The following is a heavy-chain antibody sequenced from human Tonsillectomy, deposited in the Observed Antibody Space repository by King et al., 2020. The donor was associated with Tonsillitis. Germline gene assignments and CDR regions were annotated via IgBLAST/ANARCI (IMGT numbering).Heavy chain of an antibody. V-gene: IGHV4-30-4*01. J-gene: IGHJ4*02. CDR3: VITQANWDSYFDY. CDR1: GGSISSGDYY. Sequence: QLQESGPGLVKPSQTLSLTCTVSGGSISSGDYYWSWIRQPPGTGLEWIGYIYYSGSTYYNPSLKSRVTISVDTSKNQFSLKLSSVTAADTAVYYCVITQANWDSYFDYWGQGTLVTVSS. D-gene: IGHD7-27*01. CDR2: IYYSGST.